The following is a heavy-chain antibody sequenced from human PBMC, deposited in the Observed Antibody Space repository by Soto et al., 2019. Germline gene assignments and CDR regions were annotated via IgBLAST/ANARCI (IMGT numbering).Heavy chain of an antibody. J-gene: IGHJ4*02. V-gene: IGHV4-30-4*01. CDR3: ARTVYDNVWGTYEDY. Sequence: SETLSLTCTVSGGAISSGDYCFSGIRQPPGKGLEWVGYIYYSGSTYYNPSLKSRVTISVDTSKNQFSLKLSSVTAADTAVYYCARTVYDNVWGTYEDYWGQGTPV. CDR2: IYYSGST. D-gene: IGHD3-16*01. CDR1: GGAISSGDYC.